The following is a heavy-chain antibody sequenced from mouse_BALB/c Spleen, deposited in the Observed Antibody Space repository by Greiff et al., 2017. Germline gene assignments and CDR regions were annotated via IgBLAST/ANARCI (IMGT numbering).Heavy chain of an antibody. V-gene: IGHV5-17*02. Sequence: EVQVVESGGGLVQPGGSRKLSCAASGFTFSSFGMHWVRQAPEKGLEWVAYISSGSSTIYYADTVKGRFTISRDNPKNTLFLQMTSLRSEDTAMYYCARSHADYYAMDYWGQGTSVTVSS. CDR3: ARSHADYYAMDY. CDR2: ISSGSSTI. J-gene: IGHJ4*01. CDR1: GFTFSSFG.